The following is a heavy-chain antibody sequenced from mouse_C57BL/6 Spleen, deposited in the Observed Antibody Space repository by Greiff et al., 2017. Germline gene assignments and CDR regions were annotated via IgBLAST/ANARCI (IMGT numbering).Heavy chain of an antibody. V-gene: IGHV1-26*01. CDR3: ARWDGYYNAMDY. CDR2: INPNNGGT. D-gene: IGHD2-3*01. Sequence: VQLQQSGPELVKPGASVKISCKASGYTFTDYYMNWVKQSHGKSLEWIGDINPNNGGTSYNQKFKGKATLTVDKSSSTAYMELRSLTSEDSAVYYCARWDGYYNAMDYWGQGTSVTVSS. J-gene: IGHJ4*01. CDR1: GYTFTDYY.